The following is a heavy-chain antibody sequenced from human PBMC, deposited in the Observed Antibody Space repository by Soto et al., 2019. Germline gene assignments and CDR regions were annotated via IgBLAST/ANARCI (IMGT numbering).Heavy chain of an antibody. CDR3: ARTHWVSGTEY. CDR1: GGSMTGYF. Sequence: QVQLQESGPGLVKPSETLSHTCTVSGGSMTGYFWSWIRQPAGNALEWIGHVYNSGNTDYNPSLASRITMAVDTSKRQFSLKVKSVTASDTAVYYCARTHWVSGTEYWGQVILVTVSS. D-gene: IGHD6-19*01. V-gene: IGHV4-4*07. J-gene: IGHJ4*02. CDR2: VYNSGNT.